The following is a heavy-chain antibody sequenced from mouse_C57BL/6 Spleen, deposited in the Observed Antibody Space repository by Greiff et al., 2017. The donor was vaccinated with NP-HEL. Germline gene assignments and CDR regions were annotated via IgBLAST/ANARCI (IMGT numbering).Heavy chain of an antibody. CDR1: GYTFTSYW. D-gene: IGHD4-1*01. J-gene: IGHJ4*01. CDR2: IDPSDSYT. Sequence: QVQLKQPGAELVMPGASVKLSCKASGYTFTSYWMHWVKQRPGQGLEWIGEIDPSDSYTNYNQKFKGKSTLTVDKSSSTAYMQLSSLTSEDSAVYYCARKLGHAMDYWGQGTSVTVSS. V-gene: IGHV1-69*01. CDR3: ARKLGHAMDY.